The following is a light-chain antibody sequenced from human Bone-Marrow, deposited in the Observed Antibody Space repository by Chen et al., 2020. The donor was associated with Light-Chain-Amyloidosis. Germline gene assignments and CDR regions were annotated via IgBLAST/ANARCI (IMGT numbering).Light chain of an antibody. CDR2: AAS. J-gene: IGKJ3*01. CDR3: HQSYISPLT. V-gene: IGKV1-39*01. Sequence: DIQMTQSPSSLSASVGDRVTITCRASLNIRTFLNWYQEKPGKAPILLISAASNLQNGVPSRFSGSGSGTDFTLTISSLQPEDFATYSCHQSYISPLTFGPGTTVDIK. CDR1: LNIRTF.